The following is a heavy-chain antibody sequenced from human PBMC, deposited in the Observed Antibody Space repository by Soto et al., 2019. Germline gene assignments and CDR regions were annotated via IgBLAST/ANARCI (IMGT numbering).Heavy chain of an antibody. J-gene: IGHJ4*02. D-gene: IGHD3-3*01. CDR2: IYYSGST. CDR1: GGSISSGGYY. Sequence: SETLSLTCTVSGGSISSGGYYWSWIRQHPGKGLGWIGYIYYSGSTYYSPSLKSRVTISVDASKNQFSLKLSSVTAADTAVYYCARTSLRTTIFGVVHSDYYFDYWGQGTLVTVSS. CDR3: ARTSLRTTIFGVVHSDYYFDY. V-gene: IGHV4-31*03.